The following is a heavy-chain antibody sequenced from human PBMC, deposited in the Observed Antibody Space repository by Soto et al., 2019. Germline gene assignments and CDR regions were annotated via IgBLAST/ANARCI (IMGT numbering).Heavy chain of an antibody. D-gene: IGHD6-6*01. J-gene: IGHJ4*02. CDR2: ISSSSSYI. CDR3: ARGGEQLVAQFDY. V-gene: IGHV3-21*01. Sequence: EVQLVESGGGLVKPGGSLRLSCAASGFTFSSYSMNWVRQAPGKGLEWVSSISSSSSYIYYADSVKGRFTISRDNAKNSLYLQMNSLRAEDTAVYYCARGGEQLVAQFDYWGQGTLVTVSS. CDR1: GFTFSSYS.